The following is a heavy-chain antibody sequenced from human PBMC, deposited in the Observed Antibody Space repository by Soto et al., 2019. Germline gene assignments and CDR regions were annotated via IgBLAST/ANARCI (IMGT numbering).Heavy chain of an antibody. CDR1: GGSFSGYY. CDR3: AGFLYSKRRGSILFDP. CDR2: INHSGST. V-gene: IGHV4-34*01. J-gene: IGHJ5*02. D-gene: IGHD4-4*01. Sequence: SETLSLTCAVYGGSFSGYYWSWIRQPPGKGLEWIGEINHSGSTNYNPSLKSRVTISVDTSKNQFSLKLSSATAADTAVYYCAGFLYSKRRGSILFDPWGQGTLVTVSS.